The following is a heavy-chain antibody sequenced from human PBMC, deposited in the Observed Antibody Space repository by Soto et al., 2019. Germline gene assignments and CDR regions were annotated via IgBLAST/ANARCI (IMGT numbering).Heavy chain of an antibody. Sequence: SQTLSLTCAISGDSVSSNSAAWNWIRQSPSRGLEWLGRTYYRSKWYNDYAVSVKSRITINPDTSKNQFSLQLNSVTPEDTAVYYCARGSVFQYYDFWSGQYAFDIWGQWTMVTVSS. CDR3: ARGSVFQYYDFWSGQYAFDI. V-gene: IGHV6-1*01. CDR2: TYYRSKWYN. D-gene: IGHD3-3*01. J-gene: IGHJ3*02. CDR1: GDSVSSNSAA.